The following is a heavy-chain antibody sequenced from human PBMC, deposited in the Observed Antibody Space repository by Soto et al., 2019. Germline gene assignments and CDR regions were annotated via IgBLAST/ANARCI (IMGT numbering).Heavy chain of an antibody. V-gene: IGHV5-51*01. D-gene: IGHD2-15*01. CDR1: GYSFTSDW. J-gene: IGHJ6*02. CDR3: ARRDCSGGSCYYYYGMDV. CDR2: IYPGDSDT. Sequence: PGESLKISCKGSGYSFTSDWIGWVRQMPGKGLEWMGIIYPGDSDTRYSPSFQGQVTISADKSISTAYLQWSSLKASDTAMYYCARRDCSGGSCYYYYGMDVWGQGTTVTVSS.